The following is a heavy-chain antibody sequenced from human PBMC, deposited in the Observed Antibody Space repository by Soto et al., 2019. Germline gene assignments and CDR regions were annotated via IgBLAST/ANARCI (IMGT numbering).Heavy chain of an antibody. CDR1: GGSISSSSYY. J-gene: IGHJ4*02. CDR2: VYYSGST. CDR3: AGSITIFVVNVPWGY. D-gene: IGHD3-3*01. Sequence: QLQLQESGPGLVKPSETLSLTCTVSGGSISSSSYYWGWIRQPPGKGLEWIGSVYYSGSTYYNPSLKSRVSISQEKSTNQFSLKLSSVTAADTAVYYCAGSITIFVVNVPWGYWGQGTLVTVSS. V-gene: IGHV4-39*01.